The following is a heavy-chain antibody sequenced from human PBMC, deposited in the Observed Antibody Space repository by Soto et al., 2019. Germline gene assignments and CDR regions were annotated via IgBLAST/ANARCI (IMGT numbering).Heavy chain of an antibody. D-gene: IGHD3-22*01. CDR1: GGSSSSSRYY. J-gene: IGHJ5*02. V-gene: IGHV4-39*01. Sequence: QLRLQESGPGLVKPSETLSLTCTVSGGSSSSSRYYWGWIRQPPGKGLEWTGSMYYSGNTYYNPSLKSRVTVSVDTSKNHFSLKLSSVTAADTAMYYCARQPYDSSGYYYGTWGQGTPVTVSS. CDR3: ARQPYDSSGYYYGT. CDR2: MYYSGNT.